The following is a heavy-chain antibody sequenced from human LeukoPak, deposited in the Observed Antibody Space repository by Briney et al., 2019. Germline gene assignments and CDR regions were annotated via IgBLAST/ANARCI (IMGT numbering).Heavy chain of an antibody. CDR1: GYSISSGYY. J-gene: IGHJ4*02. CDR3: ARVSHGVTTFGWYFDY. V-gene: IGHV4-38-2*02. CDR2: IYHSGST. Sequence: SETLSLTCTVSGYSISSGYYWDWIRQPPGKGLEWIGSIYHSGSTYYNPSLKGRVTISVDTSKNQFSLKLSSVTAADTAVYYCARVSHGVTTFGWYFDYWGQGTLVTVSS. D-gene: IGHD3-10*02.